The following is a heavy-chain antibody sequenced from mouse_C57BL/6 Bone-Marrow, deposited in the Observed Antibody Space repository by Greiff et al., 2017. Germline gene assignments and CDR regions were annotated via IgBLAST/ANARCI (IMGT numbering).Heavy chain of an antibody. CDR2: INPSRGYT. Sequence: QVHVKQSGADLARPGASVKMSCKASGYSFTSYTMHWVKQRPGQGLEWIGYINPSRGYTKYNQKFKDKATLTADNSSSTAYMQLSSLTSDDSAVYYCARGGDYYGSSWFAYWGQGTLVTVSA. CDR3: ARGGDYYGSSWFAY. V-gene: IGHV1-4*01. J-gene: IGHJ3*01. D-gene: IGHD1-1*01. CDR1: GYSFTSYT.